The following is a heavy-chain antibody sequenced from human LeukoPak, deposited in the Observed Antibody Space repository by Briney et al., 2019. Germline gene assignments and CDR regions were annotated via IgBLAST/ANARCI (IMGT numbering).Heavy chain of an antibody. CDR3: ARGVTYYDFWSGYYPYYFDY. CDR2: IKQDGSEK. Sequence: GGSLRLSCAASGFTFSSYWMSWVRQAPGKGLEWVANIKQDGSEKYYVDSVKGRFAISRDNAKNSLYLQMNSLRAEDTAVYYCARGVTYYDFWSGYYPYYFDYWGQGTLVTVSS. CDR1: GFTFSSYW. J-gene: IGHJ4*02. D-gene: IGHD3-3*01. V-gene: IGHV3-7*01.